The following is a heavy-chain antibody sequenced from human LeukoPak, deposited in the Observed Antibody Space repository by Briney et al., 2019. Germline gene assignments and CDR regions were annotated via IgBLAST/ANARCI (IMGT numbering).Heavy chain of an antibody. CDR3: ARAHGAGGLGYQYMDV. J-gene: IGHJ6*03. CDR1: GFTLSSYS. V-gene: IGHV3-21*01. Sequence: GGSLRLSCAASGFTLSSYSMHWVRQAPGKGLEWVSSISTSSSYIYYADSVKGRFTISRDNAKNSLFLQINSLRAEDTAVYYCARAHGAGGLGYQYMDVWGKGTTVTISS. CDR2: ISTSSSYI. D-gene: IGHD2-2*01.